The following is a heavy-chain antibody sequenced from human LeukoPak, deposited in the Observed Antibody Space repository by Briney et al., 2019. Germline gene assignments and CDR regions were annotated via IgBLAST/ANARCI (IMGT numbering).Heavy chain of an antibody. CDR1: GFTFSSYG. J-gene: IGHJ6*02. CDR3: ALLCCSGGSCDSSLEHYYYGMDV. V-gene: IGHV3-33*01. CDR2: IWYDGSNK. Sequence: GRSLRLSCAASGFTFSSYGMHWVRQAPGKGLEWLAVIWYDGSNKYYADSVKGRFTISRDNSKNTLYLQMNSLRAEDTAVYYCALLCCSGGSCDSSLEHYYYGMDVWGQGTTVTVSS. D-gene: IGHD2-15*01.